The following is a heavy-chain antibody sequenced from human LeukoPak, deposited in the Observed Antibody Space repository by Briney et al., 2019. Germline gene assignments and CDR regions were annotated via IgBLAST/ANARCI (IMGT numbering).Heavy chain of an antibody. Sequence: GESLKISCKGSGYSFTSYWISWVRQMPGKGLEWMGRIDPSDSYTNYSPSFQGHVTISADKSITTAYLQWSSLKASDTAMYYCARLPKSNYGSSGYSDYWGQGTLVTVSS. J-gene: IGHJ4*02. D-gene: IGHD3-22*01. CDR3: ARLPKSNYGSSGYSDY. CDR1: GYSFTSYW. CDR2: IDPSDSYT. V-gene: IGHV5-10-1*01.